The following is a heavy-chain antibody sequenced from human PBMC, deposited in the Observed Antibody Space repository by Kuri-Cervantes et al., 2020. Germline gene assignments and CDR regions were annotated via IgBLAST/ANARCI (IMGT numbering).Heavy chain of an antibody. Sequence: ASVKVSCKASGYTFNSYGITWVRQAPGQGLEWMGWISGYNGYTNYAQKLQGRVTVTTDTSTSTAYMELRSLTSDDTAVYYCARGGRNRDNTNFDYWGQGTLVIVSS. CDR1: GYTFNSYG. D-gene: IGHD3-16*02. V-gene: IGHV1-18*01. CDR3: ARGGRNRDNTNFDY. J-gene: IGHJ4*02. CDR2: ISGYNGYT.